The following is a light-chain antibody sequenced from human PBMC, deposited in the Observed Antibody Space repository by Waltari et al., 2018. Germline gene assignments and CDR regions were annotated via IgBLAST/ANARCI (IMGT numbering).Light chain of an antibody. CDR3: SSYTTSYTWV. Sequence: SALTQPASVSGSPGQSIAISCTGTRSDVGGYNYVSWYQQHPGKAPKLIIYYVNERPSGVSDRFSASKSGNTASLTISGLQAEDEADYYCSSYTTSYTWVFGGGTKLTVL. CDR2: YVN. CDR1: RSDVGGYNY. J-gene: IGLJ3*02. V-gene: IGLV2-14*03.